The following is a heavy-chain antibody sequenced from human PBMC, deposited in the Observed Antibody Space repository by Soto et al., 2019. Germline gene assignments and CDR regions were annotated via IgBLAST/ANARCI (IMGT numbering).Heavy chain of an antibody. CDR2: IYSGGST. V-gene: IGHV3-53*04. J-gene: IGHJ5*02. CDR1: GFTVSSNY. CDR3: ARGMIDRGYNWFDP. D-gene: IGHD3-16*01. Sequence: GGSLRLSCAASGFTVSSNYMSWVRQAPGKGLEWVSVIYSGGSTYYADSVKGRFTISRHNSKNTLYLQMNSLRAEDTAVYYCARGMIDRGYNWFDPWGQGTLVTVSS.